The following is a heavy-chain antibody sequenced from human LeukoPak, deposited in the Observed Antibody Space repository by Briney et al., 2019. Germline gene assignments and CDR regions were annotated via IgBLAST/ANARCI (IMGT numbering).Heavy chain of an antibody. CDR1: GFTFSSYW. V-gene: IGHV3-74*01. J-gene: IGHJ4*02. CDR3: ARGSGTWKDY. Sequence: SGGSLRLSCAASGFTFSSYWIHWVRQAPGKGLVWVSRINSDGSSTSYADSVKGRFTISRDSAKNTVYLQMNSLRAEDTAVYYCARGSGTWKDYWGQGTRVTVSS. D-gene: IGHD1-26*01. CDR2: INSDGSST.